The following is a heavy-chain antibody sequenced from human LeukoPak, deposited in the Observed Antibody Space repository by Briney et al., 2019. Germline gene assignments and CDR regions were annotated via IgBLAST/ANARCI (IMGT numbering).Heavy chain of an antibody. Sequence: PGGSLRLSCAASGFTFSSFGMTWVRQAPGKGLEWVSSISHSRSYIYYADSLKGRFTISRDNAKNSLYLQMNSLRAEDTAVYYCARARSGYLRDWGQGTLVTVSS. CDR2: ISHSRSYI. CDR1: GFTFSSFG. J-gene: IGHJ4*02. CDR3: ARARSGYLRD. V-gene: IGHV3-21*01. D-gene: IGHD3-3*01.